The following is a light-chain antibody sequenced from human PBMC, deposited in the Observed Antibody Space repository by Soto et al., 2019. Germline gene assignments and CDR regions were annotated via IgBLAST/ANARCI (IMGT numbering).Light chain of an antibody. V-gene: IGLV4-69*01. Sequence: QSVLTQSPSASASLGASVKLTCTLSSGHSSYAIAWHQQQPEKGPRYLMKLNSDGSHSKGDGIPDRFSGSSSGAERYLTISSLQSDDEADYYCQTRGAARHVVFGGGTKLTVL. CDR3: QTRGAARHVV. J-gene: IGLJ2*01. CDR2: LNSDGSH. CDR1: SGHSSYA.